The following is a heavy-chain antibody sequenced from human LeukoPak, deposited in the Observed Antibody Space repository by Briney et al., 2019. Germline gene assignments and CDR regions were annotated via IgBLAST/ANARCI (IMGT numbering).Heavy chain of an antibody. V-gene: IGHV3-74*01. CDR1: GFTFSTYW. J-gene: IGHJ1*01. D-gene: IGHD3-22*01. CDR2: NKSDGGS. Sequence: PGGSLRLSCAASGFTFSTYWMHWVRQAPGKGLVWVSRNKSDGGSNFADSVKGRFAISRDNAKKTVSLLMSSLRPEDTGVYYCARAPSEIGGYYPEYFRHWGQGTLVTVSS. CDR3: ARAPSEIGGYYPEYFRH.